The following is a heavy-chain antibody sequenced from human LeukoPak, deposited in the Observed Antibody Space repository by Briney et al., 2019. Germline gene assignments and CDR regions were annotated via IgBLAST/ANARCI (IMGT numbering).Heavy chain of an antibody. D-gene: IGHD1-1*01. CDR3: ARDRNWRPDY. J-gene: IGHJ4*02. CDR1: GGSISSYY. V-gene: IGHV4-4*07. CDR2: IYASGST. Sequence: PLETLSLTCTVSGGSISSYYWSWIRQPAGKGLEWIGRIYASGSTNYNPSLKSRVTMSVDASKNQFSLKVNSVTAADTAVYYCARDRNWRPDYWGQGTLVTVSS.